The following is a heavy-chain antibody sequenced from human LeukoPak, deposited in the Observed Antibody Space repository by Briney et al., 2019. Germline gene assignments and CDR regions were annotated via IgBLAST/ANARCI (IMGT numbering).Heavy chain of an antibody. D-gene: IGHD6-13*01. V-gene: IGHV3-48*04. CDR2: ISTSGSTI. Sequence: PGGSLRLSCAASGFPFSSYSMNWVRQAPAQGMDWVSYISTSGSTIYYADSVKGRFTISRDNAKNSLYLQLNSLTAEDTAVYYCARDRRSSFFAMDVWGQGTTVTVSS. CDR1: GFPFSSYS. J-gene: IGHJ6*02. CDR3: ARDRRSSFFAMDV.